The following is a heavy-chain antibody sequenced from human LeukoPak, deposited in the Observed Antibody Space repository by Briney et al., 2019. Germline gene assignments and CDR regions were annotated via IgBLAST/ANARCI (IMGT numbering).Heavy chain of an antibody. CDR2: ISGSGGST. J-gene: IGHJ4*02. V-gene: IGHV3-23*01. CDR3: AKYCSSTSCYMGYFDY. Sequence: GGSLRLSCAASGFTFSDYYMSWIRQAPGKGLEWVSAISGSGGSTYYADSVKGRFTISRDNSKNTLYLQMNSLRAEDTAVYYCAKYCSSTSCYMGYFDYWGQGTLVTVSS. CDR1: GFTFSDYY. D-gene: IGHD2-2*02.